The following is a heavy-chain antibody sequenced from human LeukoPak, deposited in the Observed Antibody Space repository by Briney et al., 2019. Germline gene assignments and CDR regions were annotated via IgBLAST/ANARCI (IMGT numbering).Heavy chain of an antibody. CDR3: ARNQLYGGKKRPDYSYYYMDV. V-gene: IGHV3-11*04. CDR2: ISSSGSTI. CDR1: GFTFSDYY. J-gene: IGHJ6*03. D-gene: IGHD4-23*01. Sequence: GGSLRLSCAASGFTFSDYYMSWIRQAPGKGLEWVSYISSSGSTIYYADSVKGRFTISRDNAKKSLYLQMNSLRAEDTAVDYCARNQLYGGKKRPDYSYYYMDVWGKGTTVTVSS.